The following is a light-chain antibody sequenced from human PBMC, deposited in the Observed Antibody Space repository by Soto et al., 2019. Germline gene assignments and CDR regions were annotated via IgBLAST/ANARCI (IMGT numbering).Light chain of an antibody. CDR2: WAS. V-gene: IGKV4-1*01. CDR3: QQYYSVPWT. CDR1: QSVLSNSDNKNC. Sequence: DIVMNQSPDSLAVSLGERATINCKSSQSVLSNSDNKNCLAWHQQKPGQPPKLLISWASARESGVPDRFSGSGSGTDFTLTISSLQAEDVAVYYCQQYYSVPWTFGQGTKVEIK. J-gene: IGKJ1*01.